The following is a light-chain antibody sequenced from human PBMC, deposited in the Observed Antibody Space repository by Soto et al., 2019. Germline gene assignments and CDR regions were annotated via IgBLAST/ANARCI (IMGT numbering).Light chain of an antibody. Sequence: QSLLTQSPSASASLGASVKLTCTLSSGHSSYTIAWHQLQPEKGPRYLMTLNSDGSHSKGDGIPDRFSGSSSGAERYLSISSLQSEDEADYYCQTWGTGIEVFGGGTKLTVL. CDR3: QTWGTGIEV. CDR1: SGHSSYT. CDR2: LNSDGSH. J-gene: IGLJ2*01. V-gene: IGLV4-69*01.